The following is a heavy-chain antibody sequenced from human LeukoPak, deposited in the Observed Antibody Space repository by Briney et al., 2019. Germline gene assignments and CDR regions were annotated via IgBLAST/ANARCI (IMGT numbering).Heavy chain of an antibody. CDR1: GFTFSSYW. V-gene: IGHV3-7*01. Sequence: GGSLRLSCAASGFTFSSYWMSWVRQAPGKGLEWVDNIKQVGSEKYYVDSVKDRFTISRHNAKNSLYLQMNSLRAQDTAVYYCARDLIYCSGDCYNDYWGQGTLVTVSS. D-gene: IGHD2-21*02. CDR2: IKQVGSEK. CDR3: ARDLIYCSGDCYNDY. J-gene: IGHJ4*02.